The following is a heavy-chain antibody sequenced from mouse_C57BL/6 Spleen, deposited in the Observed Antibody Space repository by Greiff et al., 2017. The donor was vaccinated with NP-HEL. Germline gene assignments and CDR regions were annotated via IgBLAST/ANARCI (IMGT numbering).Heavy chain of an antibody. J-gene: IGHJ1*03. Sequence: VQLQQPGAELVKPGASVKLSCKASGYTFTSYWMHWVKQRPGRGLEWIGRIDPNSGGTKYNEKFKSKATLTVDKTSSTAYMQLSSLTSEDSAVYYCASTSTMITNWYLDVWGTGTTVTVSS. V-gene: IGHV1-72*01. CDR3: ASTSTMITNWYLDV. CDR1: GYTFTSYW. CDR2: IDPNSGGT. D-gene: IGHD2-4*01.